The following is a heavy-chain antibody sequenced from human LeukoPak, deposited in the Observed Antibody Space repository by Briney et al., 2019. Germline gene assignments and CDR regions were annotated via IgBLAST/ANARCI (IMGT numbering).Heavy chain of an antibody. V-gene: IGHV4-4*07. CDR1: GGSISSYF. Sequence: PSETLSLTCTVSGGSISSYFWTWIRQPAGKGLEWIGHIDTSGRTNYNPSLKSRVIMSVDKFKNQFSLKVTSVSAADTAVYYCARVEMGSEVSCCFADVWGKGTTVTVSS. D-gene: IGHD2-2*01. CDR2: IDTSGRT. J-gene: IGHJ6*04. CDR3: ARVEMGSEVSCCFADV.